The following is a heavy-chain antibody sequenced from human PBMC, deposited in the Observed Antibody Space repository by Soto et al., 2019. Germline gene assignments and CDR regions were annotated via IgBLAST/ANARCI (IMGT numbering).Heavy chain of an antibody. CDR3: ARGSNQDY. Sequence: DVQLVESGGDLVQPGGSLRLSSVASGFTFSPYWMSWVRQAPGRGLQWVATINNDGSEKYYADSVKGRFTISRDNARDSLYLQLTSLRAEDTAIYYCARGSNQDYWGQGTLVAVSS. D-gene: IGHD2-8*01. V-gene: IGHV3-7*03. CDR2: INNDGSEK. J-gene: IGHJ4*02. CDR1: GFTFSPYW.